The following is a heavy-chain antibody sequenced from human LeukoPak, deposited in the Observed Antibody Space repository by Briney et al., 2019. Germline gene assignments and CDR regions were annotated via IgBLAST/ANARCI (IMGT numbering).Heavy chain of an antibody. Sequence: GGSLRLSCAASEFSVGSNYMTWVRQAPGKGLEWVSLIYSGGSTYYADSVKGRFTISRDNSKNTLYLQMNSLRAEDTAVYYCAKSYASGSFYDYWGQGTLVTVSS. V-gene: IGHV3-66*01. CDR3: AKSYASGSFYDY. J-gene: IGHJ4*02. CDR2: IYSGGST. CDR1: EFSVGSNY. D-gene: IGHD3-10*01.